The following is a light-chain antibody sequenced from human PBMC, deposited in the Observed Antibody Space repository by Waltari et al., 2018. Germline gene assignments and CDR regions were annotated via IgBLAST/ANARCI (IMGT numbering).Light chain of an antibody. CDR3: QHYVRLPAT. Sequence: IVLTQSPGTLSLSPGERATLSCRASQSVSRSLAWYQQKPGQAPKLLIYGASTRATGIPDRCTGSGSGTDFSRTIISLEPEDFAIYFCQHYVRLPATFGQGTKVEIK. CDR2: GAS. J-gene: IGKJ1*01. V-gene: IGKV3-20*01. CDR1: QSVSRS.